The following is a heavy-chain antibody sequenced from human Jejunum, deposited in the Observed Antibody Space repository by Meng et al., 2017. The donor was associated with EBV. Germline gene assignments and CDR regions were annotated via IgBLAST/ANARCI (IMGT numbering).Heavy chain of an antibody. V-gene: IGHV7-4-1*02. Sequence: QVQLVQSASELKKPGAAAKVSCKASGYIFTSDAINWVRQTPGHGLEWMGWINTNTGKPMYVQGFTGRFVFSLDNSVNTAYLQINSLQTDDTAVYYCARGSNWFDRWGQGTLVTVSS. CDR1: GYIFTSDA. J-gene: IGHJ5*02. CDR3: ARGSNWFDR. CDR2: INTNTGKP.